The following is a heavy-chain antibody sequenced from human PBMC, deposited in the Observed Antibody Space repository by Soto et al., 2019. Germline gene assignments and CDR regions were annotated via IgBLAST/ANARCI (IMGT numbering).Heavy chain of an antibody. CDR3: VRSRVFIAVAGMATYYYYYGMDV. V-gene: IGHV6-1*01. D-gene: IGHD6-19*01. CDR2: TYYRSKWYN. CDR1: GDSVSSDSAA. Sequence: QTLTHTCAISGDSVSSDSAAWNWIRQSPSRGLEWLGRTYYRSKWYNDYAVSVNGRITINPDTSKNHFSLQLNSVTPEDTAVYYCVRSRVFIAVAGMATYYYYYGMDVWGQGTTVTVSS. J-gene: IGHJ6*02.